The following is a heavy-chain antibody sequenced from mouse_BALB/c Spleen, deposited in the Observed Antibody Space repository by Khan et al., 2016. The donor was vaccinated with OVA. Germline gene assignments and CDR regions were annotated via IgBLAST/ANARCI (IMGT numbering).Heavy chain of an antibody. CDR2: IWAGGST. V-gene: IGHV2-9*02. J-gene: IGHJ1*01. CDR1: GLSLKSYG. Sequence: VQLKESGPGLVARSQSLYNTCTVAGLSLKSYGVDWVRKPPGKGLEWLGLIWAGGSTNYNSAIMSSLTINKDNPKSQVFFKMHRMHTEATAMYYCSRAYGSIFEYFDVWGAGTTVTVSS. CDR3: SRAYGSIFEYFDV. D-gene: IGHD1-1*01.